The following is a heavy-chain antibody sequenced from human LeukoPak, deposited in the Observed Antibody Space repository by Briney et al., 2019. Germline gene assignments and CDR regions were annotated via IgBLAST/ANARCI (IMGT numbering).Heavy chain of an antibody. Sequence: SETLSLTCTVSGGSISSGSYYWNWIRQPAGKGLEWIGRIYTRGSTNYNPSLKSRVTISVDTSENQFSLKLSSVTAADTAVYYCARVVVRGVHDAFDIWGQGTMVTVSS. CDR3: ARVVVRGVHDAFDI. CDR1: GGSISSGSYY. CDR2: IYTRGST. J-gene: IGHJ3*02. V-gene: IGHV4-61*02. D-gene: IGHD3-10*01.